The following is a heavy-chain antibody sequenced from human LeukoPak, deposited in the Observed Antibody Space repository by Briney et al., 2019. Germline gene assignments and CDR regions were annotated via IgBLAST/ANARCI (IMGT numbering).Heavy chain of an antibody. CDR3: VNRLGGYCSSSSCYTEYYYMDV. Sequence: PGGSLRLSCAASGFTFSSYGMHWVRQAPGKGLEWVAVIWYGGSNKYYADSVKGRFTISRDNSKNTLYLQMNSLRTEDTAVYYCVNRLGGYCSSSSCYTEYYYMDVWGKGTTVTVSS. J-gene: IGHJ6*03. CDR2: IWYGGSNK. D-gene: IGHD2-2*02. V-gene: IGHV3-33*08. CDR1: GFTFSSYG.